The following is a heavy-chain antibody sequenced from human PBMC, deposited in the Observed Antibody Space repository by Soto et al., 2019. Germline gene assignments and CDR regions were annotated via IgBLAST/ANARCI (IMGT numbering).Heavy chain of an antibody. D-gene: IGHD2-21*01. CDR1: GYTFASYA. V-gene: IGHV1-18*01. CDR3: ARDLWRLKTTSPKFGY. CDR2: ISAYNGNT. J-gene: IGHJ4*02. Sequence: GASVKASSNASGYTFASYAISWVRQAPGQELEWMGWISAYNGNTNYAQKLQGRVTMTTDTSTSTAYMELRSLRSDDTAVYYCARDLWRLKTTSPKFGYWGQGPLGTVYS.